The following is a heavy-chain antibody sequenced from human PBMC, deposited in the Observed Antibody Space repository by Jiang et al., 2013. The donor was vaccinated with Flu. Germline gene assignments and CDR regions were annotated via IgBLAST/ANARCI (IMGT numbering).Heavy chain of an antibody. CDR3: ARIAGEVDIDY. D-gene: IGHD7-27*01. Sequence: QSGSELKKPGASVKVSCKASGYTFNIYGLAWVRQAPGQGLEYMGWINTNTGNPTYAQGFTGRFVFSLDTSVSTTFLQISSLKAEDTAVYFCARIAGEVDIDYWGQGTLVTVSS. CDR1: GYTFNIYG. J-gene: IGHJ4*02. V-gene: IGHV7-4-1*02. CDR2: INTNTGNP.